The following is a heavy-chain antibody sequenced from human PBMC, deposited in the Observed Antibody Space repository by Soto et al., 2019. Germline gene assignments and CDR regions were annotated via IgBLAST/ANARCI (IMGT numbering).Heavy chain of an antibody. CDR2: IYSGGST. CDR3: ARGFGWVDV. V-gene: IGHV3-66*01. J-gene: IGHJ6*02. CDR1: GFTFSSYG. Sequence: GALRLSCAASGFTFSSYGMHWVRQAPGKGLGWVSVIYSGGSTYYADSVKGRFTISRDNSKNTLYLQMNSLRAEDTAVYYCARGFGWVDVWGQGTTVTVSS. D-gene: IGHD3-10*01.